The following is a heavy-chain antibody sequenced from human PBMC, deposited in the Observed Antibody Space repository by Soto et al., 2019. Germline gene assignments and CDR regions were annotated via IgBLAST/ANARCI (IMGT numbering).Heavy chain of an antibody. CDR1: AGSISSDGYY. Sequence: QVQLQESGPGLVKPSQTLSLTCTVSAGSISSDGYYWSWIRQHPGKVLEWIAYIYYSGSPYYNPSLKSRVTIAVDTSKNQFSLKLSSVTAADTAVYYCARSIDPWGQGTLVTVSA. CDR2: IYYSGSP. J-gene: IGHJ5*02. V-gene: IGHV4-31*03. CDR3: ARSIDP.